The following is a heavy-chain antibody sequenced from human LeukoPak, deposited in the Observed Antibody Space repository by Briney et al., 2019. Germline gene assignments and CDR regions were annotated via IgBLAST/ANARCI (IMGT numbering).Heavy chain of an antibody. CDR2: ISWNSGSI. CDR3: AKDRDGNPRDAFDI. J-gene: IGHJ3*02. CDR1: GFTFDNYA. V-gene: IGHV3-9*01. D-gene: IGHD1-14*01. Sequence: PGGSLRLSCSASGFTFDNYAMHWVRQAPGKGLEWVSGISWNSGSIGYADSVKGRFTISRDNAKNSLYLQMNSLRAEDTALYYCAKDRDGNPRDAFDIWGQGTMVTVSS.